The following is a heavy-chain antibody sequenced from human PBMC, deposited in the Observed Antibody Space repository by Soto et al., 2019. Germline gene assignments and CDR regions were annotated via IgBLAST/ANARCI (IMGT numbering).Heavy chain of an antibody. Sequence: QVQLVQSGAEVKKPGSSVKVSCKASGGTFSSYSINWVRQAPGQGLEWMGEIIPIFGTANYAQKFQGRVTITAEDSTSTAYMELSSLRSEDTAVYYWARDGGRHSGGSDYWGQGTLVTVSS. J-gene: IGHJ4*02. CDR1: GGTFSSYS. D-gene: IGHD1-26*01. CDR2: IIPIFGTA. V-gene: IGHV1-69*01. CDR3: ARDGGRHSGGSDY.